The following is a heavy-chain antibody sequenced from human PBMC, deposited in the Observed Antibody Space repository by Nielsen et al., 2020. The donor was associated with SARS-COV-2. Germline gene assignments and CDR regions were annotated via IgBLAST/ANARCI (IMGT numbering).Heavy chain of an antibody. CDR1: GFTFRSYG. J-gene: IGHJ4*02. Sequence: GESLKISCAASGFTFRSYGMHWVRQAPGKGLEWVAVIWYDGSNKYYADSVKGRFTISRDNSKNTLYLQMNSLRDEDTAVYYCARGDYGDFYFDHWGQGTLVTVSS. CDR2: IWYDGSNK. V-gene: IGHV3-33*01. CDR3: ARGDYGDFYFDH. D-gene: IGHD4-17*01.